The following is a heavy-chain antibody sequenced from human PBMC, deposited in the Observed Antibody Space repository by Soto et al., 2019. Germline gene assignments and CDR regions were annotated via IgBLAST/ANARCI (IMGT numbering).Heavy chain of an antibody. V-gene: IGHV3-30*18. D-gene: IGHD2-15*01. CDR1: GFTFIYG. J-gene: IGHJ5*02. CDR2: ISYDGNIK. CDR3: AKAGGKLSTTFYP. Sequence: QVQLVESGGGVVQPGTSLRLSCAASGFTFIYGMHWVRQAPGKGLEWVSFISYDGNIKYYADSVKRRFTVSKDNSGNTLHLEMSSLRIEDTAFYYCAKAGGKLSTTFYPWGQGTLVTVSP.